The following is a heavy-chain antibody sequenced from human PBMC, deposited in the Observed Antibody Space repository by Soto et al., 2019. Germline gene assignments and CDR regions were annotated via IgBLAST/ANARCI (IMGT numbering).Heavy chain of an antibody. J-gene: IGHJ4*02. CDR2: INHSGST. CDR1: GGSFSGYY. CDR3: ARGKESDRSGRFDF. D-gene: IGHD3-22*01. Sequence: QVQLQQWGAGLLKPSETLSLTCAVYGGSFSGYYWSWIRQPPGKGLEWIGEINHSGSTNYNPSLKSRVTISVDTSKNQFSLKLSSVTAADTAVYYCARGKESDRSGRFDFWGQGTLVTVSS. V-gene: IGHV4-34*01.